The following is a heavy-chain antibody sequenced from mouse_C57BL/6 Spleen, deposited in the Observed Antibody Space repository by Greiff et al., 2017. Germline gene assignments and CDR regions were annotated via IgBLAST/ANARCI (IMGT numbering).Heavy chain of an antibody. CDR2: INYDGSST. J-gene: IGHJ2*01. CDR1: GFTFSDYY. CDR3: ARAYYSNPYYFDY. V-gene: IGHV5-16*01. D-gene: IGHD2-5*01. Sequence: EVMLVESEGGLVQPGSSMKLSCTASGFTFSDYYMAWVRQVPEKGLEWVANINYDGSSTYYLDSLKSRFIISRDNAKNILYLQMSSLKSEDTATYYCARAYYSNPYYFDYWGQGTTLTVTS.